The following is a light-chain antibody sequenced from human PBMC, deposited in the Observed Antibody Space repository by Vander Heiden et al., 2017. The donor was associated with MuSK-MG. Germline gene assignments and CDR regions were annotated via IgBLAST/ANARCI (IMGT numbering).Light chain of an antibody. CDR3: HQYYIWPGHT. CDR1: QSVYSN. Sequence: EIDMTQSPATLSVSPGERATLTCRASQSVYSNLAWYQQKPAEAPRLLIYGASTRATGVPARFSGSGSGTEFTLTISTLQSEDFAVYYCHQYYIWPGHTFGQGTKLEIK. J-gene: IGKJ2*01. CDR2: GAS. V-gene: IGKV3-15*01.